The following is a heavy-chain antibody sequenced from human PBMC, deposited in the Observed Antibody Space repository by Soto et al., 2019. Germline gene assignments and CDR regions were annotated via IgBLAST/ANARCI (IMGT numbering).Heavy chain of an antibody. V-gene: IGHV4-39*01. Sequence: SETRSLTCTVSGGSISSSSYYWGWIRQPPGKGLEWIGSIYYSGSTYYNPSLKSRVTISVDTSKNQFSLKLSSVTAADTAVYYCARQSLSMVRGVNYYYGMDVWGQGTTVTVSS. D-gene: IGHD3-10*01. J-gene: IGHJ6*02. CDR2: IYYSGST. CDR3: ARQSLSMVRGVNYYYGMDV. CDR1: GGSISSSSYY.